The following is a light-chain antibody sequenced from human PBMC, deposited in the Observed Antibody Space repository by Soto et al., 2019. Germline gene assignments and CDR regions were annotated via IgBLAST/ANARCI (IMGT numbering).Light chain of an antibody. V-gene: IGKV1-5*03. CDR1: QGISSW. CDR2: KAS. J-gene: IGKJ5*01. Sequence: DIQMTQSPSSVSASVGDRVTITCRASQGISSWLAWYQQKPGKAPKLLIYKASSLESGVPSRSSGSGSGTEFTLTINSLQPEDFATYYCQQLNNYPITFGQGTRLEIK. CDR3: QQLNNYPIT.